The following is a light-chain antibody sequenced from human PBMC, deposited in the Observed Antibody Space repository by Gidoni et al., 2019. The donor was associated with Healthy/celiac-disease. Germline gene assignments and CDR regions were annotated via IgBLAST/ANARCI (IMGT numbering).Light chain of an antibody. CDR3: QQRSNWPPWT. CDR1: QRVSSY. CDR2: DAS. J-gene: IGKJ1*01. Sequence: EIVLTHSPATLSLSPGERATLSCRASQRVSSYLAWYQQKPGQAPRLLIYDASNMATGIPARFSGSGSGTDFTLTSSSLEPEDFAVYYCQQRSNWPPWTFGQGTKVEIK. V-gene: IGKV3-11*01.